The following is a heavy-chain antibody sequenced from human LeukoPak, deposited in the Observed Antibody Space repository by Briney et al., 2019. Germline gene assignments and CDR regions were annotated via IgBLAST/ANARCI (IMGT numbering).Heavy chain of an antibody. CDR1: GGTFSSYA. CDR3: AIRRCSSTSCYTVDYYYMAV. Sequence: ASVKVSCKASGGTFSSYAISWVRQAPGQGLEWMGGIIPIFGTANYAQEFQGRVTITADESTSTAFMEPSSLRSEDTAVYYCAIRRCSSTSCYTVDYYYMAVWGKGTTVTVSS. D-gene: IGHD2-2*02. V-gene: IGHV1-69*01. J-gene: IGHJ6*03. CDR2: IIPIFGTA.